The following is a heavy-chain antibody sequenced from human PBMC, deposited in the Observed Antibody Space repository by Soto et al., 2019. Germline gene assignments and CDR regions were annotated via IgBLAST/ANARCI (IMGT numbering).Heavy chain of an antibody. D-gene: IGHD5-12*01. J-gene: IGHJ4*02. CDR3: ARGVVSTGYFDY. CDR1: GFTFSDHY. CDR2: SRDKVHSHTT. V-gene: IGHV3-72*01. Sequence: EVQLAESGGGLVQPGGSLRLSCAASGFTFSDHYMDWVRQAPGKGLEWVGRSRDKVHSHTTEYAASVKGRFTISRGDSENSLYLQMNSLNDEDTAVYYCARGVVSTGYFDYWGQGTLVTVSS.